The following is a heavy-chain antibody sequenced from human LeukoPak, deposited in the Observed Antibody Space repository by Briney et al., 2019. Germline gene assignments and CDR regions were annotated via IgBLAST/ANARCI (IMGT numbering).Heavy chain of an antibody. J-gene: IGHJ3*02. CDR3: ARVVPLNAFDI. CDR2: INHSGST. CDR1: GGSFSGYY. V-gene: IGHV4-34*01. Sequence: SETLSLTCAVYGGSFSGYYWSWIRQPPGKGLEWIGEINHSGSTNYNPSLKSRVTISVDTSKNQFSLKLSSVTAEDTAVYYCARVVPLNAFDIWGQGTMVTVSS.